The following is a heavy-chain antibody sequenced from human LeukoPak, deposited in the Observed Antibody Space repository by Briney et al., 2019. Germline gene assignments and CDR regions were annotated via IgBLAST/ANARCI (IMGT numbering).Heavy chain of an antibody. CDR3: AKKGIDGSGYDLDY. CDR1: GFTFSSYA. Sequence: QPGGSLRLSCAASGFTFSSYAMSWVRQGPGKGLEWVSGISDSGGRTYHADSVKGRFTISRDDSKNTLYLQMNSLRAEDTAVYYCAKKGIDGSGYDLDYWGQGTLVTVSS. V-gene: IGHV3-23*01. D-gene: IGHD5-12*01. CDR2: ISDSGGRT. J-gene: IGHJ4*02.